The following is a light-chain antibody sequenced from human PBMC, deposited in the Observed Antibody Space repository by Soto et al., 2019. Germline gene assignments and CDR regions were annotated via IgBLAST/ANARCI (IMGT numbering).Light chain of an antibody. CDR3: QSYDSSLSAVV. CDR2: GNS. Sequence: QAVVTQPPSVSGAPGQRVTISCTGSSSNIGADYDVHWYQQLRGTAPKLLIYGNSNRPSGVPDRFSGSKSGTSASLAITGLQAEDEADYYCQSYDSSLSAVVFGGGTKLTVL. J-gene: IGLJ3*02. V-gene: IGLV1-40*01. CDR1: SSNIGADYD.